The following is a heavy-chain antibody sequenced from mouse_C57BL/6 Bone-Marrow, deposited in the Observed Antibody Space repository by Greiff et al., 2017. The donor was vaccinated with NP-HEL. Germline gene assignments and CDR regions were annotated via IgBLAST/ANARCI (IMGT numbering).Heavy chain of an antibody. CDR3: AGGGGYYGWFAY. D-gene: IGHD2-3*01. CDR1: GYTFTNYW. Sequence: VQLQQSGAELVRPGTSVKMSCKASGYTFTNYWIGWAKQRPGHGLEWIGDIYPGGGYTNYTEKFKGKATLTADKSSSTAYMQFSSLTSEDSAIYYCAGGGGYYGWFAYWGQGTLVTVSA. V-gene: IGHV1-63*01. J-gene: IGHJ3*01. CDR2: IYPGGGYT.